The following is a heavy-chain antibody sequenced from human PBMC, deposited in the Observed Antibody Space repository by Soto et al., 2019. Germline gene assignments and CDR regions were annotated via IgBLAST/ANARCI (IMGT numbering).Heavy chain of an antibody. CDR3: ARRAETNGWNGFGADKYYFDF. CDR2: MNPNTGNS. V-gene: IGHV1-8*01. D-gene: IGHD1-1*01. CDR1: GCTFTSYD. Sequence: ASVKVPCKGCGCTFTSYDIYWLRQSTGQGVEWMGWMNPNTGNSGYAQKFQGRGTMTSDTPISTAHMELSSLRSEDTAVYYCARRAETNGWNGFGADKYYFDFWGQGTLVTVSS. J-gene: IGHJ4*02.